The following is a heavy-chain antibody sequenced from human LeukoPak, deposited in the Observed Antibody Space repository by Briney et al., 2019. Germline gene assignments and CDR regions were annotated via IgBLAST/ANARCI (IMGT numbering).Heavy chain of an antibody. V-gene: IGHV4-34*01. CDR2: IDHTGTT. CDR3: ARGHWGGYNRFDY. D-gene: IGHD5-24*01. J-gene: IGHJ4*02. CDR1: GGSFGSYY. Sequence: TTSETLSLTCAVSGGSFGSYYWTWIRQSPGNGLEWIGQIDHTGTTAYNPSLKTRVTISLDTSKTQFSVDVTSLTAADTAVYYCARGHWGGYNRFDYWGRGTQVTVSS.